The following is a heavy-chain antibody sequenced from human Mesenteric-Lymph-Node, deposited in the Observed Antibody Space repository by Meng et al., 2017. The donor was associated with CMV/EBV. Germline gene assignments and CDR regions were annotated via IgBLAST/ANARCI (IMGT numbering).Heavy chain of an antibody. CDR3: ARQFCTTTSCYKVVDY. D-gene: IGHD2-2*02. V-gene: IGHV1-18*01. CDR2: ISASNGNA. CDR1: GYTFTTYD. Sequence: ASVKVSCKASGYTFTTYDLSWVRQAPGQGLEWVGWISASNGNANYAQKLQGRVTMTTDTSTNTAYMDLRSLRSDHTAVYYCARQFCTTTSCYKVVDYWGQGTLVTVSS. J-gene: IGHJ4*02.